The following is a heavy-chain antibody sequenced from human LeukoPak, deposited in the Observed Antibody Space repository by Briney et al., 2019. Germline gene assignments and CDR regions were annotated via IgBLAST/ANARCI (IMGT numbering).Heavy chain of an antibody. CDR1: GFTFNIYS. D-gene: IGHD5-18*01. Sequence: VGSLRLSCAASGFTFNIYSMNWVRRAPGKGLEWVSAISGSGGSTYYADSVKGRFPISRDNAKNSLYLQMNSLRAEDTAVYYCARDPVGDSYRYYMAVWGKGTTVTVSS. CDR3: ARDPVGDSYRYYMAV. V-gene: IGHV3-21*01. CDR2: ISGSGGST. J-gene: IGHJ6*03.